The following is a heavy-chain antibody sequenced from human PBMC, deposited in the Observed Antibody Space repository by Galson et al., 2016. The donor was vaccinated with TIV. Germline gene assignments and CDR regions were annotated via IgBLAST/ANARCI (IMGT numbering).Heavy chain of an antibody. J-gene: IGHJ3*02. CDR3: VKEPFSTVLYGFDN. V-gene: IGHV3-23*01. D-gene: IGHD2/OR15-2a*01. CDR2: ITCSGGST. CDR1: GFNFRNYA. Sequence: SLRLSCAASGFNFRNYAMDWVRQPPGKGLEWVSGITCSGGSTDYGVSVKGRFIVSRDNSKNTLYLQLNSLRADDTAVYYCVKEPFSTVLYGFDNWGQGTMVTVSS.